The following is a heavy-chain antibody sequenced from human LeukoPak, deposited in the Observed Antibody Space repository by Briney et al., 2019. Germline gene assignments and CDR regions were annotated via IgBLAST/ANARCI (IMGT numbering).Heavy chain of an antibody. J-gene: IGHJ4*02. Sequence: PSETLSLTCTVSGGSISDYYWSWIRQPPGKGLEWIGYIYYSGTTNYNPSLKSRVTISVDTSKNQFSLKVTSVTAADTAVYYCARHSYSSAWYVDYWGQGTLVTVSS. CDR2: IYYSGTT. V-gene: IGHV4-59*08. CDR1: GGSISDYY. D-gene: IGHD6-19*01. CDR3: ARHSYSSAWYVDY.